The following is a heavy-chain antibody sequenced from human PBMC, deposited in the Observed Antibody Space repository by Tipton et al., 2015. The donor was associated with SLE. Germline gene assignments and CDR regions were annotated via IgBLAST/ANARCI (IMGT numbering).Heavy chain of an antibody. D-gene: IGHD2-15*01. CDR2: INHSGST. CDR1: GGSFTMYY. CDR3: ATEGGNWFDP. Sequence: AVSGGSFTMYYWSWIRQSPGKGLEWIGEINHSGSTNYNPSLKARITLSAGTSKNQVSLKLTSVTAADTAVYYCATEGGNWFDPWGQGILVTVSS. V-gene: IGHV4-34*01. J-gene: IGHJ5*02.